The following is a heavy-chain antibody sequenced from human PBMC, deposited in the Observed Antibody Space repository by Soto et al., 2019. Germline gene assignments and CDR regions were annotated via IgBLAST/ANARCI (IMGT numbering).Heavy chain of an antibody. Sequence: QVHLVQSGADGRKSGSSVRVSCTASGGGTLSNDAISWVRQAPGQGLEWLGRISPFFGTTDYSQSFHDRLTMTAYASTGTVYMDLRSLKSDDTAVYYCAREVVTETTWGSFDSWGQGSLVTVSS. D-gene: IGHD2-21*02. J-gene: IGHJ4*02. CDR1: GGGTLSNDA. V-gene: IGHV1-69*01. CDR2: ISPFFGTT. CDR3: AREVVTETTWGSFDS.